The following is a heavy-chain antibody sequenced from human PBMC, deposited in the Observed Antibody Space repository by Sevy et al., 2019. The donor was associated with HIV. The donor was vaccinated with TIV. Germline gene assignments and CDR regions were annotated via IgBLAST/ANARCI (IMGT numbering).Heavy chain of an antibody. J-gene: IGHJ4*02. CDR1: GFTFSSYA. V-gene: IGHV3-23*01. Sequence: GESLKISCAVSGFTFSSYAMNWVHQAPGKGLEWVSGISGSGVSTYYADSVKGRSTMSRDNSRNTLYLQINSLRAEDTALYYCAKDLAYDNTYLDFWGQGTLVTVSS. CDR3: AKDLAYDNTYLDF. D-gene: IGHD3-22*01. CDR2: ISGSGVST.